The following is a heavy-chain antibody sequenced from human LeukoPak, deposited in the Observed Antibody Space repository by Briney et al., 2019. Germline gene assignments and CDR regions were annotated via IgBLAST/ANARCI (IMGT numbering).Heavy chain of an antibody. Sequence: GCLRPSCAASGFTLSSYAMRWVRQAPGKGLGLVSGISTSGGSTSYADSVKGRFTISRDNPRNTLYMQMNSMRAEDTAVYYCTIMHRYYDGSGYWVQWGQGTLVTVSS. CDR3: TIMHRYYDGSGYWVQ. D-gene: IGHD3-22*01. V-gene: IGHV3-23*01. CDR1: GFTLSSYA. CDR2: ISTSGGST. J-gene: IGHJ4*02.